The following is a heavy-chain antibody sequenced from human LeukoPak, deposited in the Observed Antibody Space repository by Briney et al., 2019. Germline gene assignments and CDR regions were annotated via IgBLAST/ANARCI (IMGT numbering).Heavy chain of an antibody. CDR1: GSTFASYG. CDR2: ISGSGFSI. V-gene: IGHV3-23*01. CDR3: AKAAYTSSFRSIDY. Sequence: GESLRLSCAASGSTFASYGMSWVRQAPGKGLEWVSVISGSGFSIYYADSVKGRFTISRDNSKNTLYLQMNSLRAEDTAVYYCAKAAYTSSFRSIDYWGQGTLVTVSS. J-gene: IGHJ4*02. D-gene: IGHD1-1*01.